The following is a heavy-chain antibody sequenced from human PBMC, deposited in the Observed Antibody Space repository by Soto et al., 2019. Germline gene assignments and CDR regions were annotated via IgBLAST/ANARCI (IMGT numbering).Heavy chain of an antibody. CDR3: TKPAPDMMVVPNGGFDY. J-gene: IGHJ4*02. Sequence: QVQLVESGGGVVQPGRSLRLSCAASGFTFSSYGMHWVRQAPGKGLEWVAAISFDGSDQYYADSVKGRFTISRDNSLNTLNLQMNSLRADYTAMYYCTKPAPDMMVVPNGGFDYWGQGTRVTVTS. CDR1: GFTFSSYG. D-gene: IGHD3-22*01. V-gene: IGHV3-30*18. CDR2: ISFDGSDQ.